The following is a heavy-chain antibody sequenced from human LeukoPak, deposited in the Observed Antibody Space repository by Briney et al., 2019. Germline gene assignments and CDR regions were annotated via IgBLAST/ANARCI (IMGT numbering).Heavy chain of an antibody. J-gene: IGHJ4*02. D-gene: IGHD2-2*01. V-gene: IGHV3-7*01. CDR3: AGDGPLSEGIVVVPAAPIDY. CDR1: GFTFSSYW. CDR2: IKQDGSEK. Sequence: GGSLRLSCAASGFTFSSYWMSWVRQAPGKGLEWVANIKQDGSEKYYVDSVKGRFTISRDNAKDSLYLQMNSLRAEDTAVYYCAGDGPLSEGIVVVPAAPIDYWGQGTLVTVSS.